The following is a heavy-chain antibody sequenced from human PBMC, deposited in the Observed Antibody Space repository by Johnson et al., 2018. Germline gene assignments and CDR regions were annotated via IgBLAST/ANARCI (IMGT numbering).Heavy chain of an antibody. CDR1: GFTFSSYG. CDR2: IAYDGSNK. J-gene: IGHJ3*02. Sequence: VQLVESGGGVVQPGRSXRLSCAASGFTFSSYGMHWVRQAPGKGLEWVAGIAYDGSNKYYADSVKGRLPISRDNSKNTLYLQMNSLRAEDTAVYYCASQKGDITGTNRHDAFDIWGQGTMVTVSS. CDR3: ASQKGDITGTNRHDAFDI. V-gene: IGHV3-30*03. D-gene: IGHD1-7*01.